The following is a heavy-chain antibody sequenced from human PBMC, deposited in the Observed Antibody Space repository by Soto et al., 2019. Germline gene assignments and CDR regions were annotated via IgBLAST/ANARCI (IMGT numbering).Heavy chain of an antibody. D-gene: IGHD3-3*02. J-gene: IGHJ5*02. CDR3: ARDLSRGWFDH. CDR1: GYIFNNYA. Sequence: QVQLVQSGAEVKKPGASVKVSCKASGYIFNNYAISWVRQAPGQGLEWMGWMNVYNGHTKYAQKVQGRITMTTDTSTSTAYMELRNLRSDDTAVYYCARDLSRGWFDHWGQGTLVTVSS. V-gene: IGHV1-18*01. CDR2: MNVYNGHT.